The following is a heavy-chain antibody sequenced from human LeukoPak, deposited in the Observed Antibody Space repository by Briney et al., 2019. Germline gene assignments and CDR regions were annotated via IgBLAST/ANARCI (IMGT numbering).Heavy chain of an antibody. CDR1: GGSISNNIYY. J-gene: IGHJ6*03. Sequence: PSETLSLTCSVSGGSISNNIYYWGWIRQPPGKGLEWIGNIYYSGSTYYNPSLKSRVIISVDTSKNQFSLKMSSVTAADTAVYYCARTTEGGYTYGYFYYYYMDVWGKGTTVTISS. D-gene: IGHD5-18*01. CDR2: IYYSGST. V-gene: IGHV4-39*07. CDR3: ARTTEGGYTYGYFYYYYMDV.